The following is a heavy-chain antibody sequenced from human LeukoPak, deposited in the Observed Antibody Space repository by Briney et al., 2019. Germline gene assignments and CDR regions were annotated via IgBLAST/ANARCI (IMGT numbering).Heavy chain of an antibody. Sequence: SQTLKLTCAVSGDSVSSWGYDWSWIRQHPGKGLEWIGYIYYSGSTYYNPSLKSRVTISVDTSKNQFSLKLSSVTAADTAVYYCASTASWGLFDSWGQGTLVTVSS. CDR2: IYYSGST. V-gene: IGHV4-31*11. D-gene: IGHD3-16*01. CDR3: ASTASWGLFDS. CDR1: GDSVSSWGYD. J-gene: IGHJ5*01.